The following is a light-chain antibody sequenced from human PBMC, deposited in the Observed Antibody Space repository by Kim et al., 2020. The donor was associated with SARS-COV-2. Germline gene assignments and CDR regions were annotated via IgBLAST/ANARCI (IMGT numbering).Light chain of an antibody. CDR2: HAS. Sequence: STLPASVGDRVTSTCRASQSISAWLAWYQQKPGKAPKLLIYHASSLQSGVPSRFGGSGSGTEFTLTINNLQPDDFATYYCQHLGTFGLGTKVDIK. J-gene: IGKJ1*01. CDR1: QSISAW. CDR3: QHLGT. V-gene: IGKV1-5*01.